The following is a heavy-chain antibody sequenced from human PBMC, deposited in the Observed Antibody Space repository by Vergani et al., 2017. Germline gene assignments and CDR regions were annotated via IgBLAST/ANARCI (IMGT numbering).Heavy chain of an antibody. V-gene: IGHV3-7*01. D-gene: IGHD3-10*01. Sequence: EVQLVESGGGLVQPGGSLRLSCAASGFSLSRFWMSWVRHAPEKGLEWVAHISPDGSATSYVDSVKGRFTISRDNTKSSLYLQMNSLRAEDTGVYYCARDRYYLGSGSYPYFYYYGLDVWGQGTAVTVSS. CDR2: ISPDGSAT. CDR3: ARDRYYLGSGSYPYFYYYGLDV. J-gene: IGHJ6*02. CDR1: GFSLSRFW.